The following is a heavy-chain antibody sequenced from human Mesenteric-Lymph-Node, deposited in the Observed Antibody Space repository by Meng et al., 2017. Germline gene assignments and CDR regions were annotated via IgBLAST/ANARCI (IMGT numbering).Heavy chain of an antibody. CDR3: ARGHYDQFCIDP. D-gene: IGHD3-22*01. V-gene: IGHV3-53*02. CDR1: EFSVGTNY. Sequence: EGHLVETGGGLIQPGGSLRLSCTASEFSVGTNYMSWVRQAPGKGLEWVSVIYSGGGAHYADSVKGRFTMSRDNYNNAVYLQMDSLTVEDTGVYYCARGHYDQFCIDPWGQGTLVTVSS. J-gene: IGHJ5*02. CDR2: IYSGGGA.